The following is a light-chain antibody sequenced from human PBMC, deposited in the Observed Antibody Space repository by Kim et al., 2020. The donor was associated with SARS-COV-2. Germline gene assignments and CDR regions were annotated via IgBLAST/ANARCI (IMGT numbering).Light chain of an antibody. CDR3: QQRGN. CDR2: DAS. Sequence: VVRQSPATLSLSPGERATLSCRASQSVGTYLAWYQQKPGQVPRLLIYDASKRATGIPARFRGSGSGTDFTLTIAPLDPADFAVYYCQQRGNFGQGTRLEIK. V-gene: IGKV3-11*01. J-gene: IGKJ5*01. CDR1: QSVGTY.